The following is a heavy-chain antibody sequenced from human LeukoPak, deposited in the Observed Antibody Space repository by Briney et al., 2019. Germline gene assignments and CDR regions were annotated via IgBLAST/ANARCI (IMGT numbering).Heavy chain of an antibody. D-gene: IGHD2-8*02. CDR2: INPSGGSA. V-gene: IGHV1-46*01. CDR1: GYTFTSYD. Sequence: GASVKVSCKASGYTFTSYDINWVRQAAGQGLEWMGRINPSGGSASYAQKFQGRVTMTRNTSTSTVFMELSSLTFDDTAVYYCARFTGVGIDYWGQGTRVTVSS. CDR3: ARFTGVGIDY. J-gene: IGHJ4*02.